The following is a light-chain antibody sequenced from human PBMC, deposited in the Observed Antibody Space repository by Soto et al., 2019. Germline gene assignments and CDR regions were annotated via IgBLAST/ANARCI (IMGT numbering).Light chain of an antibody. J-gene: IGKJ4*01. CDR2: AAS. CDR3: QQNYGTPLT. Sequence: DLQMTQSPSSLSASVGDRVTITCRASQSIRTYLSWYQQKPGKAPKLLIYAASSLESGVPSRFSGSGSVTDFTLTITTLQPEDSAPYYCQQNYGTPLTFGGGTKVEIK. V-gene: IGKV1-39*01. CDR1: QSIRTY.